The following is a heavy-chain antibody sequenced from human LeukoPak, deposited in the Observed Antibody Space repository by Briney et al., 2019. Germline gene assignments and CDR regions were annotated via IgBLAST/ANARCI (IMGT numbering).Heavy chain of an antibody. J-gene: IGHJ5*02. D-gene: IGHD4-11*01. CDR1: GYPFTSYW. CDR3: ARGMTTFDP. V-gene: IGHV5-51*01. CDR2: IYPGDSDT. Sequence: GESLKISCKGSGYPFTSYWIGWMRQMPGKSLEWMGIIYPGDSDTRYSPSFQGQVIISADKSINTAYLQWRSLKASDTAVYYCARGMTTFDPWGQGTLVTVSS.